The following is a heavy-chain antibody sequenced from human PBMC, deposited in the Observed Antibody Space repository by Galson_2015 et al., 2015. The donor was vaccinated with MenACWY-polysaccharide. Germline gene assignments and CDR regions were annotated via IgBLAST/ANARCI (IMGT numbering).Heavy chain of an antibody. V-gene: IGHV3-23*01. Sequence: SLRLSFLPFFITFLSSTLLFVRQVPGKGLEWVSAITGSGGDTFYTDSVRGRFTISRDNARNTLYLQMNILSAEDTAVYYCTNDHGGSGCTNDYWVQGTLVTVSS. CDR2: ITGSGGDT. J-gene: IGHJ4*02. D-gene: IGHD6-19*01. CDR1: FITFLSST. CDR3: TNDHGGSGCTNDY.